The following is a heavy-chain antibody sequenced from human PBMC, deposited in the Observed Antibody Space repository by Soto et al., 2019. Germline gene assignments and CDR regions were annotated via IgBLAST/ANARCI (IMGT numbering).Heavy chain of an antibody. CDR1: GGSISSSSYY. Sequence: SETLSLTCTVSGGSISSSSYYWGWIRQPPGKGLEWIGSIYYSGSTYYNPSLKSRVTISVDTSKNQFSLKLSSVTAADTAVYYCARGYSGYDLYWFDPWGQRTLVTVSS. V-gene: IGHV4-39*01. J-gene: IGHJ5*02. D-gene: IGHD5-12*01. CDR3: ARGYSGYDLYWFDP. CDR2: IYYSGST.